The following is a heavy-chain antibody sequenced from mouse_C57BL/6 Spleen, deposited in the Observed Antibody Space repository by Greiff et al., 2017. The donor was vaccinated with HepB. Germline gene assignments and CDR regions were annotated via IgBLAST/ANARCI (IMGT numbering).Heavy chain of an antibody. CDR2: IYPGSGNT. D-gene: IGHD1-1*01. CDR3: ATGSSYYWYFDV. CDR1: GYTFTDYY. V-gene: IGHV1-76*01. J-gene: IGHJ1*03. Sequence: VQLQQSGAELVRPGASVKLSCKASGYTFTDYYINWVKQRPGQGLEWIARIYPGSGNTYYNEKFKGKATLTAEKSSSTAYMQLSSLTSEDSAVYFCATGSSYYWYFDVWGTRTTVTVSS.